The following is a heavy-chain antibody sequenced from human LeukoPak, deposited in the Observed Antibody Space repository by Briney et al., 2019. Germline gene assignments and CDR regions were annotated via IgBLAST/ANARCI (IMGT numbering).Heavy chain of an antibody. CDR3: ARDRSTGIAAAGTCDY. J-gene: IGHJ4*02. V-gene: IGHV3-11*04. CDR1: GFMFSDYY. D-gene: IGHD6-13*01. Sequence: PGGSLRLSCAASGFMFSDYYIFWIRQAPGKGLEWVSYISSSGRTIYYADSVKGRFTVSRDNAKNSLDVQMNSLRAEDTAVYYCARDRSTGIAAAGTCDYWGQGTLVTVSS. CDR2: ISSSGRTI.